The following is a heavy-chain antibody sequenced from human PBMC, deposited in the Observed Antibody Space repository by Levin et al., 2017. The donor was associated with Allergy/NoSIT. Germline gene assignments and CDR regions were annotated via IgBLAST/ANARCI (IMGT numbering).Heavy chain of an antibody. Sequence: GGSLRLSSAASGFTFSDYYMSWNRQAPGKGLEGVSYISSSGTTIYYVDSGKGRFAISRDNAKNSVYLQMNSLRAEDTALYYCARGGSAYVMGVWGQGTTVTVSS. CDR2: ISSSGTTI. J-gene: IGHJ6*02. CDR3: ARGGSAYVMGV. V-gene: IGHV3-11*01. CDR1: GFTFSDYY. D-gene: IGHD6-25*01.